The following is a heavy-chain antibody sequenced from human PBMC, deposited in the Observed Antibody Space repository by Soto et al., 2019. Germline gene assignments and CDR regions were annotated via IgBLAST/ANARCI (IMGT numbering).Heavy chain of an antibody. J-gene: IGHJ5*02. CDR1: GGTFSSYA. Sequence: SVKVSCKASGGTFSSYAISWVRQDPGQGLEWMGGIIPIFGTANYAQKFQGRVTITADESTSTAYMELSSLRSEDTAVYYCARDHLVSGSYYSDWFDPWGQGTLVTVSS. D-gene: IGHD1-26*01. CDR2: IIPIFGTA. CDR3: ARDHLVSGSYYSDWFDP. V-gene: IGHV1-69*13.